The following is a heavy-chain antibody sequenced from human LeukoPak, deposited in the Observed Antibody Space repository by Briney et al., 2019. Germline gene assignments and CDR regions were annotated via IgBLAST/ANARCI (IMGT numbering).Heavy chain of an antibody. CDR1: GGTFSSYA. Sequence: SVKVFCKASGGTFSSYAISWVRQAPGQGLEWMGGIIPIFGTANYAQKFQGRVTITADESTSTAYMELSSRRSEDTAVYYCAARIAAAGTGVDYWGQGTLVTVSS. V-gene: IGHV1-69*13. J-gene: IGHJ4*02. D-gene: IGHD6-13*01. CDR3: AARIAAAGTGVDY. CDR2: IIPIFGTA.